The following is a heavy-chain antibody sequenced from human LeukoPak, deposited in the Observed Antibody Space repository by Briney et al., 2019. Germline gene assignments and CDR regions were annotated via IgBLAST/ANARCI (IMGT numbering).Heavy chain of an antibody. CDR1: GFAFSAYE. D-gene: IGHD3-22*01. Sequence: GGSLRLSCAATGFAFSAYEMNLVRQAPGKGLEWVAYSSGSDTTIYYADSVKGRFVISRDNARSSLYLQMNSLRAEDTALYYCTTLGYHLDSWGQGTLVTVSS. V-gene: IGHV3-48*03. J-gene: IGHJ4*02. CDR3: TTLGYHLDS. CDR2: SSGSDTTI.